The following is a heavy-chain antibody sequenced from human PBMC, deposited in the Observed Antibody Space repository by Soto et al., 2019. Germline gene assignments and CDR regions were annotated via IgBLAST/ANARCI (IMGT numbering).Heavy chain of an antibody. D-gene: IGHD5-12*01. Sequence: SETLSLTCTVSGGSLSRVGYYWSWIRQQPAKGLEWVGYISNSGSTYYNPSLKSRVAMSIDTSKNHVSLTLTSLTAADTAVYYCATSVQMATIPDLWGQGTLVTVSS. CDR2: ISNSGST. V-gene: IGHV4-31*03. J-gene: IGHJ5*02. CDR3: ATSVQMATIPDL. CDR1: GGSLSRVGYY.